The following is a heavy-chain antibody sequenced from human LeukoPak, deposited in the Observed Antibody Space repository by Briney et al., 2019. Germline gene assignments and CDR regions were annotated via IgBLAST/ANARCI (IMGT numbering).Heavy chain of an antibody. CDR3: AREAGYCSGGSCYGAWFDY. D-gene: IGHD2-15*01. V-gene: IGHV4-59*01. J-gene: IGHJ4*02. CDR1: GGSTSSYY. CDR2: IYYSGST. Sequence: SETLSLTCTVSGGSTSSYYWSWIRQPPGKGLEWIGYIYYSGSTNYNPSLKSRVTISVDTSKNQFSLKLSSVTAADTAVYYCAREAGYCSGGSCYGAWFDYWGQGTLVTVSS.